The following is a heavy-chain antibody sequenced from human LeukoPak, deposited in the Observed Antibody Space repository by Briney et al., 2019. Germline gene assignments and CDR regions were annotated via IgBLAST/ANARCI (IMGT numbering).Heavy chain of an antibody. Sequence: GGSLRLFCGASGFTFSNYGMHWVRQAPGKGLEGVAFIRYDGSNKYFADSLKGRFTISRDNSKNTLYLQMNSLRPEDTAVDYCAKDWRRIVVVGPITRHGNYMDVWGKGTTVTISS. D-gene: IGHD2-15*01. CDR2: IRYDGSNK. J-gene: IGHJ6*03. CDR1: GFTFSNYG. V-gene: IGHV3-30*02. CDR3: AKDWRRIVVVGPITRHGNYMDV.